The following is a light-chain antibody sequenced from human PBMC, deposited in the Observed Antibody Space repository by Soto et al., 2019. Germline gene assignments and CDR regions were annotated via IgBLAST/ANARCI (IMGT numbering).Light chain of an antibody. V-gene: IGKV3-15*01. CDR2: GAF. CDR3: QQYNDRLPIT. CDR1: QSVSIN. J-gene: IGKJ5*01. Sequence: EIAMTQSPATLSASTGDRATLSCRASQSVSINLAWYQQKPGQAPRLLIYGAFARATGIPARFSGSGSGSEFTLTISGLQSEDFAVYYCQQYNDRLPITFGQGTRLEIK.